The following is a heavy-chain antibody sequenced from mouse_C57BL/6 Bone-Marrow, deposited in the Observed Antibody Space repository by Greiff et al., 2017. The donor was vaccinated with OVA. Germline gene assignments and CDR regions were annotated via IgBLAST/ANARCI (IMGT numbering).Heavy chain of an antibody. CDR2: IYPENGDT. Sequence: EVKVVESGAELVRPGASVKLSCTASGFNIKDDYMHWVKQRPEQGLEWIGWIYPENGDTEYASKFQGKATITADTSSNTAYLQLSSLTSEDTAVYYCTSYGNFDYWGQGTTLTVSS. J-gene: IGHJ2*01. V-gene: IGHV14-4*01. CDR1: GFNIKDDY. D-gene: IGHD2-1*01. CDR3: TSYGNFDY.